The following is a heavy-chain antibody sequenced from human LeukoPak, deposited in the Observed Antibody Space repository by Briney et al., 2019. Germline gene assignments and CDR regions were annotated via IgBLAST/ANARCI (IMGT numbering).Heavy chain of an antibody. CDR1: GGSISSGGYS. V-gene: IGHV4-31*03. D-gene: IGHD6-19*01. J-gene: IGHJ3*02. CDR3: ARLIIAVGTAADAFDI. CDR2: IYYSGST. Sequence: SETLSLTCTVSGGSISSGGYSWSWIRQLPGKGLEWIGYIYYSGSTYYNPSLKSRVTISVDTSKNQFSLKLSSVTAADTAVYYCARLIIAVGTAADAFDIWGQGTMVTVSS.